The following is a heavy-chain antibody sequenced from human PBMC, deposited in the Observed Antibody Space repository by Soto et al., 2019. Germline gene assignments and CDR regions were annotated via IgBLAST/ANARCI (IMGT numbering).Heavy chain of an antibody. CDR1: GFTFGHSA. CDR3: AKPEEVVRGFDF. V-gene: IGHV3-23*01. Sequence: GGSLRLSCAASGFTFGHSAMSWVRQAPGKGLEWVAAISGTGGAAYYTDSVKGRFTISRDNSRNTLFLQMNSLRVDDTAIYHCAKPEEVVRGFDFWGLGTLVTVSS. D-gene: IGHD3-10*01. J-gene: IGHJ4*02. CDR2: ISGTGGAA.